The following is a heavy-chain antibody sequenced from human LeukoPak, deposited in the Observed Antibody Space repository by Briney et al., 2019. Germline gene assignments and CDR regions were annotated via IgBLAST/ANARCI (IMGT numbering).Heavy chain of an antibody. D-gene: IGHD2/OR15-2a*01. CDR2: ISWNSGSI. CDR1: GFTFDDYA. Sequence: GGSLRLSCAASGFTFDDYAMHWVRQAPGKGLEWVSGISWNSGSIGYADSVKGRFTISRDNAKNSLYLQMNSLRAEDTAVYYCARDGFRLSMFYYYYMDVWGKGTTVTVSS. J-gene: IGHJ6*03. CDR3: ARDGFRLSMFYYYYMDV. V-gene: IGHV3-9*01.